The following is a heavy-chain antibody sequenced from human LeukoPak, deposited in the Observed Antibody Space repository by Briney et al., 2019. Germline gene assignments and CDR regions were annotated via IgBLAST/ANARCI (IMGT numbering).Heavy chain of an antibody. CDR3: TKGSQSTGGRFDP. V-gene: IGHV3-21*04. CDR2: ISNSGYYI. D-gene: IGHD1-1*01. CDR1: GFTFRSYS. Sequence: PGGSLRLSCAASGFTFRSYSINWVRQAPGKGLEWVSSISNSGYYIYYADLAKGRFTISRDNAKNSLYLQMDSLRADDTAFYYCTKGSQSTGGRFDPWGQGTLVIVSS. J-gene: IGHJ5*02.